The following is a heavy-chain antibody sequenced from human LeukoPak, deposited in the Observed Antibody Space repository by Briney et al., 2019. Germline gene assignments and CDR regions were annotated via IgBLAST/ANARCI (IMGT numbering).Heavy chain of an antibody. Sequence: PGGSLRLSCAASGFTFSNAWMSWVRQAPGKGLEWVGRIKSKTDGGTTDYATPVKGRFTISRDDSKNTLYLQMSSLKTEDTAVFYCTTEQYPRNSGSEPNFDYWGQGTLVTVSS. J-gene: IGHJ4*02. CDR1: GFTFSNAW. CDR3: TTEQYPRNSGSEPNFDY. CDR2: IKSKTDGGTT. D-gene: IGHD1-26*01. V-gene: IGHV3-15*01.